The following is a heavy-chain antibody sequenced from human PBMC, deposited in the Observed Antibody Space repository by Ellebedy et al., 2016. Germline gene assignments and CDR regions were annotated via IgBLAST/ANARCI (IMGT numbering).Heavy chain of an antibody. Sequence: ASVKVSCXASGYTFTGYYMHWVRQAPGQGLEWMGWINPNSGGTNYAQKFQGRVTMTRDTSISTAYMELSRLRSDDTAVYYCARAGYYYDSSGYYNWFDPWGQGTLVTVSS. CDR1: GYTFTGYY. V-gene: IGHV1-2*02. D-gene: IGHD3-22*01. J-gene: IGHJ5*02. CDR2: INPNSGGT. CDR3: ARAGYYYDSSGYYNWFDP.